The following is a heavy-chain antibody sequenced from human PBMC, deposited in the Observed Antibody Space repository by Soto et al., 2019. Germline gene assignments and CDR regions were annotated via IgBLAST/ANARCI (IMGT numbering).Heavy chain of an antibody. CDR3: ATDQSGAGRVGVHF. D-gene: IGHD1-26*01. CDR1: GGTSTIYT. V-gene: IGHV1-69*08. Sequence: VQLVQSGAEVKKPGASLRVSCETSGGTSTIYTITWVRQAPGQGLQWMGRIVPTLRITNYAQEFQGRLTITADSSTSTAHIELTSLTSDVTAVYYCATDQSGAGRVGVHFWGQGTLVTVSS. CDR2: IVPTLRIT. J-gene: IGHJ4*02.